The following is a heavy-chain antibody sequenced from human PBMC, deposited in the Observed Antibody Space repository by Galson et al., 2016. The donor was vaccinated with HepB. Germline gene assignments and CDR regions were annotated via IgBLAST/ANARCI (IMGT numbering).Heavy chain of an antibody. CDR3: ARIASAVAGTWFDP. CDR1: DDSISSSSYY. V-gene: IGHV4-39*01. J-gene: IGHJ5*02. Sequence: SETLSLTCTVSDDSISSSSYYWGWIRQPPGKGLEWIGSFYYGGSTFYNPSLKSRVTLSVDTSKKQFSLKLSSVTAADTAVYYCARIASAVAGTWFDPWGQGTLVTVSS. D-gene: IGHD6-19*01. CDR2: FYYGGST.